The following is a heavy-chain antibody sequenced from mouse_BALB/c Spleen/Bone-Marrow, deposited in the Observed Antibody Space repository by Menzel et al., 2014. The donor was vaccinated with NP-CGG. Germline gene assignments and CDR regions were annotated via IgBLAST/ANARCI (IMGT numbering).Heavy chain of an antibody. D-gene: IGHD1-2*01. Sequence: EVQVVESGGGLVQPGGSLNLACVASGFDFGRYWMSWARQAPGKGLEWIGEINPGSRTINYSPSLKDKFIISRDNGKNTLYLQMTKVKPKASALYYCAKLGLYGSHKNWGQGTPLPVSS. V-gene: IGHV4-2*02. CDR1: GFDFGRYW. CDR3: AKLGLYGSHKN. J-gene: IGHJ2*01. CDR2: INPGSRTI.